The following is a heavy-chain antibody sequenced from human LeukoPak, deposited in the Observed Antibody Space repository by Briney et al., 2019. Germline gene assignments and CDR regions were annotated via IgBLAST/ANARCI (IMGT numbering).Heavy chain of an antibody. D-gene: IGHD6-13*01. J-gene: IGHJ4*02. Sequence: SETLSLTCTVSGGSISSYYWSWVRQPAGKGLEWIGRIYTSGSTNTNPSPKSRVTISVDTTKNQLSLKVSSVTAADTAVYYCARDTYSTHLGSFDYWGQGTLVTVSS. CDR2: IYTSGST. CDR3: ARDTYSTHLGSFDY. CDR1: GGSISSYY. V-gene: IGHV4-4*07.